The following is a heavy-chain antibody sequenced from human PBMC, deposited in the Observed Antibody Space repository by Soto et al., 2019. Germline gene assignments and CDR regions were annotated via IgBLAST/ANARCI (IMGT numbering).Heavy chain of an antibody. CDR1: DSSISSGGYI. D-gene: IGHD6-13*01. CDR2: IYHSGST. Sequence: SETLSHTVAVADSSISSGGYIMNRIRQPPGKGLEWIGYIYHSGSTYYNPSLKSRVTISEDRSKNQFSLKLSSVTAADTAVYYCARDSGAASSSFLDPWGQGTLVTVSS. J-gene: IGHJ5*02. V-gene: IGHV4-30-2*01. CDR3: ARDSGAASSSFLDP.